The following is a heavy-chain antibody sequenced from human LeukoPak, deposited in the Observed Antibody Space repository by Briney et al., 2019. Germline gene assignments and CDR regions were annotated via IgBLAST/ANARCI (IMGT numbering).Heavy chain of an antibody. CDR3: AKDNGRTWGYGSGSYFVY. CDR2: IGATGVDR. V-gene: IGHV3-43*02. J-gene: IGHJ4*02. Sequence: GGSLRLSCAASGFSFDIYAMGWVRQAPGKGLEWVSVIGATGVDRHYADTVRGRFDISRDNAKNSLYLQMNSLRAEDTALYYCAKDNGRTWGYGSGSYFVYWGQGTLVTVSS. D-gene: IGHD3-10*01. CDR1: GFSFDIYA.